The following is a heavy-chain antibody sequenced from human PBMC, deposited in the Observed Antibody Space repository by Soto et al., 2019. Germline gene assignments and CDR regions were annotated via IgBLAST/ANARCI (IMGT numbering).Heavy chain of an antibody. Sequence: QVQLQQWGAGLLKPSETLSLTCAVYGGAFSGYYWSWIRQPPGQGLEWIGEINHSGSTNYNPSLKSRVTIAVDTSKRQFSLKLSSVTAADSAVYYCARDSYDSPWGQGTLVTVSS. CDR1: GGAFSGYY. J-gene: IGHJ5*02. V-gene: IGHV4-34*01. D-gene: IGHD3-3*01. CDR3: ARDSYDSP. CDR2: INHSGST.